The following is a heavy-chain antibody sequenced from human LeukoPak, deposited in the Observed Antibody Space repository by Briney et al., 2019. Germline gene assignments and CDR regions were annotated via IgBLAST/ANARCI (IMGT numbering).Heavy chain of an antibody. CDR1: GFTFSDYY. D-gene: IGHD3-22*01. J-gene: IGHJ4*02. Sequence: PGGSLRLSCAASGFTFSDYYMSWVRQAPGTGLEWVSTISSGATATYYADSVKGRFSVSRDNSKNTLHLQANSLRVEETAVYYCAFYYYGTTGYFDFWGQGTLVTVSS. CDR2: ISSGATAT. V-gene: IGHV3-23*01. CDR3: AFYYYGTTGYFDF.